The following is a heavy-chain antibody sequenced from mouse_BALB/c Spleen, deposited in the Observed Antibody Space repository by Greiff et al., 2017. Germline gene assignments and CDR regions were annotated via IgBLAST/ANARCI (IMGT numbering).Heavy chain of an antibody. Sequence: EVKLQESGGGLVKPGGSLKLSCAASGFAFSSYDMSWVRQTPEKRLEWVAYISSGGGSTYYPDTVKGRFTISRDNAKNTLYLQMSSLKSEDTAMYYCARDGSSHFDYWGQGTTLTVSS. CDR1: GFAFSSYD. D-gene: IGHD1-1*01. J-gene: IGHJ2*01. V-gene: IGHV5-12-1*01. CDR3: ARDGSSHFDY. CDR2: ISSGGGST.